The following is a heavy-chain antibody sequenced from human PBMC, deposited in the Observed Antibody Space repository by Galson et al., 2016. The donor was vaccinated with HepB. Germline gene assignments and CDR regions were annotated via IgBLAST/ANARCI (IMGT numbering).Heavy chain of an antibody. CDR2: IYYSGST. CDR3: ARVHCGGDCSRYFYFDV. J-gene: IGHJ2*01. CDR1: GGSISSYY. Sequence: SETLSLTCTVSGGSISSYYWSWIRQPPGKGLEWIGYIYYSGSTNSKPSLKSRVTISVDNFKNQFSLKLSSVTAADTAVYYCARVHCGGDCSRYFYFDVWGRGTLVTVSS. V-gene: IGHV4-59*01. D-gene: IGHD2-21*02.